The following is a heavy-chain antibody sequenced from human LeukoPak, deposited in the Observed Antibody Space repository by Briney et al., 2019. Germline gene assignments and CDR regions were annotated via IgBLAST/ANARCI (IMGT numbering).Heavy chain of an antibody. D-gene: IGHD3-16*01. CDR2: IESKAGGGSI. V-gene: IGHV3-15*04. J-gene: IGHJ4*02. Sequence: PGGSLRLSCVASGFPFSSYWMTWVRQAPGKGLEWVGRIESKAGGGSIYYATPVKGRFIISRDDSKNILYVQMNSLKTEDTAVYYCTTDRKVGAIPYDYWGQGALVTVSS. CDR1: GFPFSSYW. CDR3: TTDRKVGAIPYDY.